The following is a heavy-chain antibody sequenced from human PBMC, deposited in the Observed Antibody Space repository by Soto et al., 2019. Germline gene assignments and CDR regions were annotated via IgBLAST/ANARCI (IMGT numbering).Heavy chain of an antibody. V-gene: IGHV4-61*01. CDR1: NGCSSSEPSY. J-gene: IGHJ5*02. CDR3: ARDYGYNYGYYRWFDP. Sequence: SVTCPVGNGCSSSEPSYWNTIKQPPGKGLEWIGYISYSGSTSYNPSLKSRVTLSVDTSKNQFSLSLTSVTAPDTAVYYCARDYGYNYGYYRWFDPWGQGTLVTVS. CDR2: ISYSGST. D-gene: IGHD5-18*01.